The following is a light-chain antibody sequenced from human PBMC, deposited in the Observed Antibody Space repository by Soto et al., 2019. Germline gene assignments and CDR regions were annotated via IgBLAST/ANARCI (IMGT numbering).Light chain of an antibody. V-gene: IGLV2-14*01. Sequence: QSALTQPASVSGSPGQSITISCTGTSSDVGGYNYVSWYQQHPGKAPKLMIYDVSNRPSGVSNRFSGSKSGNTASLTISGLQAEDEADYYFSSYTGSSTLEVFGTGTKLTVL. CDR2: DVS. CDR1: SSDVGGYNY. J-gene: IGLJ1*01. CDR3: SSYTGSSTLEV.